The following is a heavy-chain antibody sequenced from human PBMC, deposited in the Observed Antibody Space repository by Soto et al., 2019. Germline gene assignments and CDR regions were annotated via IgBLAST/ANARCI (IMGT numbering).Heavy chain of an antibody. CDR3: ATRANYYGLDV. J-gene: IGHJ6*02. Sequence: QLQLQESGSGLVKPSQTLSLTCAVSGGSISSGDYSWNWIRQPPGKGLGWIGYIYHSGSTSYNPSLKSRVTMSVDRSKNQFSLRLSSVTAADTAVYYCATRANYYGLDVWGQGTTVTVSS. CDR1: GGSISSGDYS. V-gene: IGHV4-30-2*01. CDR2: IYHSGST.